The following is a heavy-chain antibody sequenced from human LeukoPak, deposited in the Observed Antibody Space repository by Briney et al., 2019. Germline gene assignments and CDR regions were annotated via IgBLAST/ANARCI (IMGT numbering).Heavy chain of an antibody. V-gene: IGHV3-74*01. CDR1: GFTLSSHW. Sequence: GGSLRLSCAASGFTLSSHWVHWVRQAPGKGLVWVSRIDPDWSTTNYAAPVEGRFTISRDNAKNTVYLQMNSLRAEDTAMYYCARSFSGSRGYWGQGTLVTVSS. D-gene: IGHD3-22*01. CDR2: IDPDWSTT. J-gene: IGHJ4*02. CDR3: ARSFSGSRGY.